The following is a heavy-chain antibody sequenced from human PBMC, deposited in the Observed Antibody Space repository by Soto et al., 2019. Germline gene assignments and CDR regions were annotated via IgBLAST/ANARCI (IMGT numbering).Heavy chain of an antibody. V-gene: IGHV4-31*03. Sequence: TLSLTCTVSGGSISSGGYYWSWIRQHPGKGLEWIGYIYYSGSTYYNPSLKSRVTISVDTSKNQFSLKLSSVTAADTAVYYCARGGIAAAWWFDPWGQGTLVTVSS. CDR2: IYYSGST. D-gene: IGHD6-13*01. J-gene: IGHJ5*02. CDR1: GGSISSGGYY. CDR3: ARGGIAAAWWFDP.